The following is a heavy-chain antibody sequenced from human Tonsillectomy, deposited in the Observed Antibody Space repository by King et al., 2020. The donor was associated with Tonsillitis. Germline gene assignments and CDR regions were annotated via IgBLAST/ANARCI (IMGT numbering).Heavy chain of an antibody. Sequence: VQLQESGPGLVKPSETLSLTCTVSGGSISSYYWSWIRQPPGKGLEWIGYIYYSVSTNYNPSLKIRVTISVDTFKNPFSLKLRSVTAADTAVYYCAGEVVGGIQLVYYFDYWGQGTLVTVSS. CDR3: AGEVVGGIQLVYYFDY. J-gene: IGHJ4*02. CDR1: GGSISSYY. CDR2: IYYSVST. V-gene: IGHV4-59*01. D-gene: IGHD5-18*01.